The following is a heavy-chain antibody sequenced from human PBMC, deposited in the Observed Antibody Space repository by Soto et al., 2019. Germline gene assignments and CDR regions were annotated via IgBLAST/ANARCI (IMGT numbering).Heavy chain of an antibody. CDR3: AREYTYGSNFFDC. D-gene: IGHD5-18*01. CDR2: VAHSGST. CDR1: GGSISSAAYY. J-gene: IGHJ4*02. V-gene: IGHV4-31*03. Sequence: QVRLQESGPGLVKLSQTLSLTCTVSGGSISSAAYYWSWIRQHPGKGLEWIGYVAHSGSTYYNPALNSRVIISVDTSKNQFSLSLTSVTAADTAVYYCAREYTYGSNFFDCWGQGALVTVSS.